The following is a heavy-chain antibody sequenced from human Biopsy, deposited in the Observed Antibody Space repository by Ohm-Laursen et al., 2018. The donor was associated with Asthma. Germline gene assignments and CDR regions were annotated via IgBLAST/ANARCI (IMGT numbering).Heavy chain of an antibody. Sequence: TLSLTCTVSGGPIGSSAYYWSWVRQPPGKGLEWVGYIYYIGSTNYNPSLKSRVAISLDTSKNQFSLKLSSVTAADTAVYFCARRGGVRRYFDYWGQGTLVTVSS. CDR3: ARRGGVRRYFDY. D-gene: IGHD3-16*01. J-gene: IGHJ4*02. CDR1: GGPIGSSAYY. CDR2: IYYIGST. V-gene: IGHV4-30-4*01.